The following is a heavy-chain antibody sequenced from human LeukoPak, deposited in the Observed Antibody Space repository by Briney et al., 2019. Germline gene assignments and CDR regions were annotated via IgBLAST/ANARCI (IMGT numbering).Heavy chain of an antibody. J-gene: IGHJ2*01. D-gene: IGHD3-22*01. CDR3: ARGVTMIVVVIHDWYFDL. Sequence: PSQTLSLTCTVSGGSISSGGYYWSWIRQHPGKGLEWIGYIYYSGSTYYNPSLKSRVTISVDTSKNQFSLKLTSVTAADTAVYYCARGVTMIVVVIHDWYFDLWGRGTLVTVSS. CDR1: GGSISSGGYY. V-gene: IGHV4-31*03. CDR2: IYYSGST.